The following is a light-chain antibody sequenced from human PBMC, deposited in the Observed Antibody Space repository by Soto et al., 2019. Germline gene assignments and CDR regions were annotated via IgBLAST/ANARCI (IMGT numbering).Light chain of an antibody. V-gene: IGKV1-9*01. J-gene: IGKJ3*01. CDR3: QQLKSSPFT. Sequence: GDRVTIACRASQGISSYLAWYQQKPGKAPQLLIYAASTLQSGVPSRFSGSGSGTDFTLTISSLQPEDFVTYYCQQLKSSPFTFGPGTKVDIK. CDR1: QGISSY. CDR2: AAS.